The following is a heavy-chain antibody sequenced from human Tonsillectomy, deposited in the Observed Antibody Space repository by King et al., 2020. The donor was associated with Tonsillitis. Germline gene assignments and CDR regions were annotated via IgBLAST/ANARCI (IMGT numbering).Heavy chain of an antibody. CDR2: IIPLSRTA. Sequence: QLVQSGAEVKKPGSSVKVSCRASGATFTSYAIIWVRQAPGQGLEWMGGIIPLSRTANYAQKFQGRVTITADVSTGTAYMDLSGLRSEDTAVYFCARVAKTSGYDVYYFDYWGQGTLVTVSS. J-gene: IGHJ4*02. CDR3: ARVAKTSGYDVYYFDY. V-gene: IGHV1-69*12. CDR1: GATFTSYA. D-gene: IGHD5-12*01.